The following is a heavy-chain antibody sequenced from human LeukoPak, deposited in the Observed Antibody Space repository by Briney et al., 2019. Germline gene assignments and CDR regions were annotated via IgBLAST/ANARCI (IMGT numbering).Heavy chain of an antibody. D-gene: IGHD3-10*01. V-gene: IGHV4-59*11. Sequence: SETLSLTCTVSGGSINGQYWSWIRQPPGKGLEWIGYIYYSGSTNHNPSLKSRVTISVDTSKNQFSLKLSSVTAADTAVYYCASAYYYGSGSYDAVDIWGQGTTVTVSS. J-gene: IGHJ3*02. CDR1: GGSINGQY. CDR2: IYYSGST. CDR3: ASAYYYGSGSYDAVDI.